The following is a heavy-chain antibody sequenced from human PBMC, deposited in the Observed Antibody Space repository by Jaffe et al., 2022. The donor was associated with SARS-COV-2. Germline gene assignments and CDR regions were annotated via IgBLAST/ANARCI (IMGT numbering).Heavy chain of an antibody. J-gene: IGHJ5*02. CDR1: GYTFNSYG. CDR2: ISTYNGDT. CDR3: ARDRGVGATSGNWFDP. Sequence: QVQLVQSGAEVKKPGASVKVSCKASGYTFNSYGITWVRQAPGQGLEWMGWISTYNGDTYYPQNLQGRVTMTTDTSTSTAHMELRSLTSDDTAVYYCARDRGVGATSGNWFDPWGQGTLVTVSS. V-gene: IGHV1-18*01. D-gene: IGHD1-26*01.